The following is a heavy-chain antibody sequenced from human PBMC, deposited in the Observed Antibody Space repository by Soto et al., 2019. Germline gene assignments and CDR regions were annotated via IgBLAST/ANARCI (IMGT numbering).Heavy chain of an antibody. CDR2: ISGSGGNT. V-gene: IGHV3-23*01. Sequence: PGGSLRLSCAASGFVFSSYAMSWVRQAPGKGLEWVSTISGSGGNTYYADSVKGRFTISRDNSKNTLYLQMNSLRAEDTALYYCAKDPRVPCYGSGSSSYWGQGTLVTVSS. CDR3: AKDPRVPCYGSGSSSY. D-gene: IGHD3-10*01. J-gene: IGHJ4*02. CDR1: GFVFSSYA.